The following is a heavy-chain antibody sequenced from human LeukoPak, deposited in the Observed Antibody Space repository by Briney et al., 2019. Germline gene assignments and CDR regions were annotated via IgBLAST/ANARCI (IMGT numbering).Heavy chain of an antibody. D-gene: IGHD3-10*01. CDR1: GGSISSYY. J-gene: IGHJ6*03. Sequence: PSETLSLTCTVSGGSISSYYWSWIRQPPGKGLEWIGYIYYSGSTNYNPSLKSRVTISVDTSKNQFSLKLSSVTAADTAVYYCARETMVRGVTVMDVWGKGTTVTISS. CDR3: ARETMVRGVTVMDV. CDR2: IYYSGST. V-gene: IGHV4-59*01.